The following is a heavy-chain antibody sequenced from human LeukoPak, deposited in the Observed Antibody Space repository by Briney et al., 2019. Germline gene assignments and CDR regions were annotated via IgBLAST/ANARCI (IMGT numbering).Heavy chain of an antibody. Sequence: GGSLRLSCAASGFTFSSYGISWVRQAPGKGLEWVGRIKSKTDGGTTDYAAPVKGRFTISRDDSKNTLYLQMNSLKTEDTAVYYCTTEAYDSSGYYYRRYFDYWGQGTLVTVSS. V-gene: IGHV3-15*01. CDR2: IKSKTDGGTT. D-gene: IGHD3-22*01. CDR1: GFTFSSYG. J-gene: IGHJ4*02. CDR3: TTEAYDSSGYYYRRYFDY.